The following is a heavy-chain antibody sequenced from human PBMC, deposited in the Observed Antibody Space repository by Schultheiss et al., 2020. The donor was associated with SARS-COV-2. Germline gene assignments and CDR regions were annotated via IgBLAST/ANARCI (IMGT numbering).Heavy chain of an antibody. V-gene: IGHV3-7*03. J-gene: IGHJ4*02. CDR3: VKEGDEMGAS. D-gene: IGHD5-24*01. CDR1: GFTFRNYW. Sequence: GGSLRLSCAASGFTFRNYWMDWVRQTPGKGLQWVANIKQDGSVQHYVESVRGRFIISRDNAKNSLDLQMNSLRVDDTAVYYCVKEGDEMGASWGQGTLVTVSS. CDR2: IKQDGSVQ.